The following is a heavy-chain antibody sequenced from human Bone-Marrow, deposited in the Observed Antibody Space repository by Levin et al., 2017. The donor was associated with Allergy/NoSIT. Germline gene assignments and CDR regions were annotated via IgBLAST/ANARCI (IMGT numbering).Heavy chain of an antibody. V-gene: IGHV3-30*04. CDR3: ARGSLWGFRNWFDP. Sequence: GGSQRLSCAASGFTFSSYAMHWVRQAPGKGLEWVAVISYDGSNKYYADSVKGRFTISRDNSKNTLYLQMNSLRAEDTAVYYCARGSLWGFRNWFDPWGQGTLVTVSS. D-gene: IGHD7-27*01. J-gene: IGHJ5*02. CDR1: GFTFSSYA. CDR2: ISYDGSNK.